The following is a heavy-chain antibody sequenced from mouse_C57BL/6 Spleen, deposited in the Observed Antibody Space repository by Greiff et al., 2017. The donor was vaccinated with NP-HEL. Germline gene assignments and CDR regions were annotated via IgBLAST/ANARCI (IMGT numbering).Heavy chain of an antibody. Sequence: QVQLKESGAELVKPGASVKISCKASGYAFSSYWMNWVKQRPGKGLEWIGQIYPGDGDTNYNGKFKGKATLTADKSSSTAYMQLSSLTSEDSAVYFCARGPYDYDGYFDVWGTGTTVTVSS. J-gene: IGHJ1*03. CDR1: GYAFSSYW. CDR3: ARGPYDYDGYFDV. CDR2: IYPGDGDT. V-gene: IGHV1-80*01. D-gene: IGHD2-4*01.